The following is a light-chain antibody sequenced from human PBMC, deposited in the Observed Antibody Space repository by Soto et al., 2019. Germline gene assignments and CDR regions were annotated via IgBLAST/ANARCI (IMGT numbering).Light chain of an antibody. CDR3: QQSYSTPRT. J-gene: IGKJ1*01. V-gene: IGKV1-39*01. CDR1: QSISSY. Sequence: DIQMNQSPSSLSASVGDRVTITCRARQSISSYLNWYQQKPGKAPKLLIYAASSLQSGVPSRFSGSGSGTDFTLTISSLQPEDFATYYCQQSYSTPRTFGQGTKVDIK. CDR2: AAS.